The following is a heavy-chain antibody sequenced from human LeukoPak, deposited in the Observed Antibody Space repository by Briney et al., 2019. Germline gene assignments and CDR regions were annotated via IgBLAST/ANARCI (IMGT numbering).Heavy chain of an antibody. J-gene: IGHJ6*02. CDR2: ISAYNGST. Sequence: ASVPDSCQSYGYTLTSYGISWVRPPRGQGREWMGCISAYNGSTDYAQKLQGRVTVTTDTSTSTAYMELRSLRSDDTAVYYCARDKGSIAAAGTLRGYGMDVWGQGTTVTVSS. V-gene: IGHV1-18*01. CDR1: GYTLTSYG. D-gene: IGHD6-13*01. CDR3: ARDKGSIAAAGTLRGYGMDV.